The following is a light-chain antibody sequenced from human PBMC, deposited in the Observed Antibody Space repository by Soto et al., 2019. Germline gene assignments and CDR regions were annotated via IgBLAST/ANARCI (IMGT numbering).Light chain of an antibody. J-gene: IGLJ1*01. CDR2: ATD. V-gene: IGLV1-40*01. Sequence: QSVLTQPPSVSGAPGQRVTLSCTGSTSNFGAGHDVHWYQHLPGAVPKLLIYATDNRPSGVPDRFSGSKSGTSASLAITGLQAEDEADYYCQSFDSSLNSYVFGTGTQLTVL. CDR3: QSFDSSLNSYV. CDR1: TSNFGAGHD.